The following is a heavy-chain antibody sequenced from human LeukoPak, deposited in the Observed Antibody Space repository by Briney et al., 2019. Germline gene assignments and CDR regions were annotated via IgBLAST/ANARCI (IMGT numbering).Heavy chain of an antibody. V-gene: IGHV4-30-2*01. J-gene: IGHJ5*02. CDR1: GGSISSGGYS. D-gene: IGHD3-3*01. CDR3: ARDNSAYYDFWSGYYYYGYWFDP. Sequence: KSSETLSLTCAVSGGSISSGGYSWSWIRQPPGKGLEWIGYIYHSGSTYYNPSLKSRVTISVDTSKNQFSLKLSSVTAADTAVYYCARDNSAYYDFWSGYYYYGYWFDPWGQGTLVTVSS. CDR2: IYHSGST.